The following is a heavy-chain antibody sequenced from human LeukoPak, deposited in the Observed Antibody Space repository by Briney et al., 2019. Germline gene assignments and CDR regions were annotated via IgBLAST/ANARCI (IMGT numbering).Heavy chain of an antibody. D-gene: IGHD6-19*01. CDR3: ARDAGSAWISWFDS. Sequence: GGSLRLSCAASGFIVSSHYMSWIRQAPGNGLEWVAVLHSDGRIHYAASVRGRFTISRDNSKGTVNLQMNSLTSEDTAVYYCARDAGSAWISWFDSWGQGSLVAVSS. CDR2: LHSDGRI. CDR1: GFIVSSHY. V-gene: IGHV3-53*05. J-gene: IGHJ5*01.